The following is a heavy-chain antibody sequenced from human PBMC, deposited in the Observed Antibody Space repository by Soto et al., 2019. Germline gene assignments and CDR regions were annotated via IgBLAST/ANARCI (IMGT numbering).Heavy chain of an antibody. J-gene: IGHJ4*02. CDR3: ARGGGRDGYSFDY. CDR1: GGSFSDDY. D-gene: IGHD2-15*01. Sequence: SETLSLTCAVYGGSFSDDYWSWVREPRGKGLEWIGEINHSGRTNYNPSLKSRVTISVDTSKNQFSLKLSSVTAADTAVYYCARGGGRDGYSFDYWGQGTLVTVSS. V-gene: IGHV4-34*01. CDR2: INHSGRT.